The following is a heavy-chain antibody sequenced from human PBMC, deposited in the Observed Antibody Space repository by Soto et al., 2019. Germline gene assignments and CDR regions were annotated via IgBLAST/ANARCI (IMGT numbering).Heavy chain of an antibody. V-gene: IGHV4-31*03. J-gene: IGHJ4*02. D-gene: IGHD2-21*02. CDR2: IYYSGRT. CDR3: ASVLAGDSEYYFDF. CDR1: GVSISSGGYY. Sequence: PSETLSLTCTVSGVSISSGGYYWSWIRQHPGKGLEWIGNIYYSGRTYYNPSLKSRVILSVDTSKNHFSLTLRSVTAADSAMYYRASVLAGDSEYYFDFWGQGALVTVSS.